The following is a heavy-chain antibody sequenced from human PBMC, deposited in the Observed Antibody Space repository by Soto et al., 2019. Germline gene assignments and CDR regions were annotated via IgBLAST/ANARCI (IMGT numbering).Heavy chain of an antibody. J-gene: IGHJ4*02. Sequence: GGSLRLSCAASGFTFSDYYMNWIRQAPGKGLEWISYISGGGGSTIYYADSVKGRFTISRDNAKKSLYLQMNSLRGEDTAVYFCARARGYYDSSGYDFWGQGTLVTVSS. CDR1: GFTFSDYY. V-gene: IGHV3-11*01. CDR3: ARARGYYDSSGYDF. CDR2: ISGGGGSTI. D-gene: IGHD3-22*01.